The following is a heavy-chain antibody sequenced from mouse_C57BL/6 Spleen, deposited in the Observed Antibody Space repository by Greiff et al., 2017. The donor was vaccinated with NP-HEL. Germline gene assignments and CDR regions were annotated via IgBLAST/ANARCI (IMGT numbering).Heavy chain of an antibody. J-gene: IGHJ3*01. CDR3: ARYYYGSSSAWFAY. V-gene: IGHV5-9*01. Sequence: DVMLVESGGGLVKPGGSLKLSCAASGFTFSSYTMSWVRQTPEKRLEWVATISGGGGNTYYPDSVKGRFTISRDNAKNTLYLQMSSLRSEDTALYYCARYYYGSSSAWFAYWGQGTLVTVSA. D-gene: IGHD1-1*01. CDR2: ISGGGGNT. CDR1: GFTFSSYT.